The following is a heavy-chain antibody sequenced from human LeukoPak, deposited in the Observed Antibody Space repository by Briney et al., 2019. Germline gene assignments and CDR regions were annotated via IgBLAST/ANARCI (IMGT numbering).Heavy chain of an antibody. Sequence: ASVKVSCKAPGYTFTSYYMHWVRQAPGQGLEWMGIINPSGGSTSYAQKFQGRVTMTRDTSTSTVYMELSSLRSEDTAVYYCARGAAVVIGGPHWFDPWGQGTLVTVSS. D-gene: IGHD3-22*01. V-gene: IGHV1-46*01. CDR3: ARGAAVVIGGPHWFDP. J-gene: IGHJ5*02. CDR2: INPSGGST. CDR1: GYTFTSYY.